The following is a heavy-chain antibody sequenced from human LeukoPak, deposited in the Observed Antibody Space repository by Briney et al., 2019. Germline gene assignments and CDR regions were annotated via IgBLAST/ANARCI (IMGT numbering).Heavy chain of an antibody. CDR3: ARDNYAGANWFDP. J-gene: IGHJ5*02. D-gene: IGHD1-7*01. V-gene: IGHV1-69*05. CDR2: IIPIFGTA. Sequence: SVKVSCKASGGTFSSYAISWVRQAPGQGLEWMGGIIPIFGTANYAQKFQGRVTITTDESTSTAYMELSSLRSEDTAVYYCARDNYAGANWFDPWGQGTLVNVSS. CDR1: GGTFSSYA.